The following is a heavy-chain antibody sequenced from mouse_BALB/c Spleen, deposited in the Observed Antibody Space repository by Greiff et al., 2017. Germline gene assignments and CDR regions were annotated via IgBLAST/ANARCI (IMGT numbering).Heavy chain of an antibody. CDR1: GFTFSSFG. J-gene: IGHJ3*01. V-gene: IGHV5-17*02. CDR3: ARWLLGFAY. D-gene: IGHD2-3*01. Sequence: EVQVVESGGGLVQPGGSRKLSCAASGFTFSSFGMHWVRQAPEKGLEWVAYISSGSSTIYYADTVKGRFTISRDNPKNTLFLQMTSLRSEDTAMYYCARWLLGFAYWGQGTLVTVSA. CDR2: ISSGSSTI.